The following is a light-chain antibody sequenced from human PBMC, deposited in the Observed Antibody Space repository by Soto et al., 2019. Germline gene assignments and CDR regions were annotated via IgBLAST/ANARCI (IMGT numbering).Light chain of an antibody. CDR1: QSVSSN. CDR3: QQYNNWPPWT. V-gene: IGKV3-15*01. Sequence: EIVLTQSPDTLSVSPGARAALSCMASQSVSSNLAWYQQKPGQAPRLLIYGASTRATGIPARFSGSGSGTEFTLTISSLQSEDFAVYYCQQYNNWPPWTFGQGTKVDI. J-gene: IGKJ1*01. CDR2: GAS.